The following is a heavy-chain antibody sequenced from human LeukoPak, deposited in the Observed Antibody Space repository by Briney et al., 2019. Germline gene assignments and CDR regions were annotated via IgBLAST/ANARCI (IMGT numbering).Heavy chain of an antibody. J-gene: IGHJ4*02. Sequence: PGGSLRLSCAASGFTFSSYAMSCVRQAPGKGLEWVSAISGSGGSTYYADSVKGRFTISRDNSKNTLYLQMNSLRAEDTAVYYCAHGPTVAGNFDYWGQGTLVTVSS. V-gene: IGHV3-23*01. CDR1: GFTFSSYA. D-gene: IGHD6-19*01. CDR2: ISGSGGST. CDR3: AHGPTVAGNFDY.